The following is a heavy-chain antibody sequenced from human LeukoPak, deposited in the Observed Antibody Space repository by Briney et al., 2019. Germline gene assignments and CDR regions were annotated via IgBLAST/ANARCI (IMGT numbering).Heavy chain of an antibody. CDR1: GFTFSNAW. J-gene: IGHJ4*02. Sequence: GSLRLSCAASGFTFSNAWMGWIRQPPGKGLEWIGSIYYSGSTYYNPSLKSRVTISVDTSENQFSLKLSSVTAADTAVYYCASPASGYDYWGQGTLVTVSS. D-gene: IGHD5-12*01. CDR3: ASPASGYDY. CDR2: IYYSGST. V-gene: IGHV4-38-2*01.